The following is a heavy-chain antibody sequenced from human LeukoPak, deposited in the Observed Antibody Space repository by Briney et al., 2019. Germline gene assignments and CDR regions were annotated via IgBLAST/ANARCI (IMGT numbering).Heavy chain of an antibody. CDR2: ISSSSSYT. Sequence: PGGSLRLSCAASGFTFSDYYMSWIRQAPGKGLEWVSYISSSSSYTNYADSVKGRFTVSRDNAKSSLFLQMNSLRAEDTAVYYCATEVGPRYYYYAMDVWGQGTTVTVSS. CDR3: ATEVGPRYYYYAMDV. CDR1: GFTFSDYY. D-gene: IGHD1-26*01. V-gene: IGHV3-11*06. J-gene: IGHJ6*02.